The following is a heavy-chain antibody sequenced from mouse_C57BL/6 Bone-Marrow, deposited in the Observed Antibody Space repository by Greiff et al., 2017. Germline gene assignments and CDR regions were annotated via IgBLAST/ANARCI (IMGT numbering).Heavy chain of an antibody. Sequence: EVKLVESGGGLVQPGGSLKLSCAASGFTFSDYYMYWVRQTPEKRLEWVAYISNGGGSTYYPDTVKGRFTISRDNAKNTLYLQMSRLKSEDTAMYYCARRGGSSWYFDVWGTGTTVTVSS. J-gene: IGHJ1*03. CDR2: ISNGGGST. V-gene: IGHV5-12*01. CDR1: GFTFSDYY. D-gene: IGHD1-1*01. CDR3: ARRGGSSWYFDV.